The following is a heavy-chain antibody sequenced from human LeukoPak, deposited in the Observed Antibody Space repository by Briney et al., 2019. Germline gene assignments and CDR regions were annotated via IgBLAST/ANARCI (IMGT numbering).Heavy chain of an antibody. CDR2: LNPSGGSS. V-gene: IGHV1-46*01. CDR1: GYTVTSYY. CDR3: ARDLSEGVGLEGAFDY. J-gene: IGHJ4*02. Sequence: ASVKVSCKASGYTVTSYYMHWVRQAPGQGLEWMAILNPSGGSSNYAQKLQGRVTMTTDTSTSTAYMELRSLRSDDTAVYYCARDLSEGVGLEGAFDYWGQGTLVTVSS. D-gene: IGHD3-10*01.